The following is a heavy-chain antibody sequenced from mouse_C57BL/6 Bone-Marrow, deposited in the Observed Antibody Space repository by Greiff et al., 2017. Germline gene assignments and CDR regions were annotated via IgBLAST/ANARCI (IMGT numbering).Heavy chain of an antibody. CDR1: GYAFSSYW. CDR3: AREGDYDYLRGAMDY. V-gene: IGHV1-80*01. Sequence: VQLQQSGAELVKPGASVKISCKASGYAFSSYWMNWVKQRPGKGLEWIGQIYPGDGDTNYNGKFKGKATLTADKSSSTAYMQLSSLTSEDSAVYFCAREGDYDYLRGAMDYWGQGTSVTVSS. J-gene: IGHJ4*01. CDR2: IYPGDGDT. D-gene: IGHD2-4*01.